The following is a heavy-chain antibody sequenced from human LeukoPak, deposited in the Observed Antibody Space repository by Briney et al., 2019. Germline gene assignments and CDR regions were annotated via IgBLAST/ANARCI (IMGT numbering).Heavy chain of an antibody. Sequence: GGSLRLSCAASGFTFDDYAMHWVRQAPGKGLEWVSGISWNSGSIGYADSVKGRFTISRGNAKNSLYLQMNSLRAEDTALYYCAKDIRSRSSRSYYYGLDVWGQGTTVTVSS. V-gene: IGHV3-9*01. CDR2: ISWNSGSI. CDR1: GFTFDDYA. J-gene: IGHJ6*02. D-gene: IGHD6-13*01. CDR3: AKDIRSRSSRSYYYGLDV.